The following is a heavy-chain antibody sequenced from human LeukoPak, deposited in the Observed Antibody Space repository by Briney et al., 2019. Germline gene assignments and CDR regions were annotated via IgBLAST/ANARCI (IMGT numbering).Heavy chain of an antibody. V-gene: IGHV3-49*04. CDR3: TRDSSGYDSNAD. CDR2: IRSKAYGGTT. CDR1: GFTFGDYA. D-gene: IGHD5-12*01. Sequence: PGGSLRLSCTASGFTFGDYATSWVRQAPRKGLEWVGFIRSKAYGGTTEYAASVKGRFTISRDDSKSIAYRQMNTLKTEDTAVYYCTRDSSGYDSNADWGEGTLVTVSS. J-gene: IGHJ4*02.